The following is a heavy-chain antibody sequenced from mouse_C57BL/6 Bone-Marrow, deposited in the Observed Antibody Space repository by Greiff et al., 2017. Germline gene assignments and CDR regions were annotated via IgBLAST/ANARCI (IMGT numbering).Heavy chain of an antibody. CDR1: GFTFSSYG. D-gene: IGHD1-1*01. Sequence: EVKLVESGGDLVKPGGSLKLSCAASGFTFSSYGMSWVRQTPDKRLEWVATISSGGSYTYYPDSVKGRFTISRDNAKNTLYLQVSSLKSEDTAMYYCARPSYYGSSFWFAYWGQGTLVTVSA. CDR3: ARPSYYGSSFWFAY. CDR2: ISSGGSYT. J-gene: IGHJ3*01. V-gene: IGHV5-6*01.